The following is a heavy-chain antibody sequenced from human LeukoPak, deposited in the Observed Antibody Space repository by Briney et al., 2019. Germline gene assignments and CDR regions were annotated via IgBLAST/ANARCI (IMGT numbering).Heavy chain of an antibody. CDR3: ARIHSGSYFKAFDI. V-gene: IGHV4-59*01. D-gene: IGHD1-26*01. CDR1: GVSISSYY. CDR2: IYYSGST. Sequence: SETLSLTCTVSGVSISSYYWSWIRQPPGKGLEWIGYIYYSGSTNYNPSLKSRVTISVDTSKNQFSLKLSSVTAADTAVYYCARIHSGSYFKAFDIWGQGTMVTVSS. J-gene: IGHJ3*02.